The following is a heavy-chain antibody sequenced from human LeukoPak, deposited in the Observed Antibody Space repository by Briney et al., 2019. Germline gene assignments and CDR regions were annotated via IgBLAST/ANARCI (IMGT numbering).Heavy chain of an antibody. Sequence: SETLSLTCTVSGGSISNTIYYWGWIRQPPGKGLEWIGNIHYSESTYYNPSLKGRVTISVDKSKNHFSLKLSSVTAADTAVYYCARQRVFYDSYGYHDFWGQGTLVTVSS. V-gene: IGHV4-39*01. J-gene: IGHJ4*02. D-gene: IGHD3-22*01. CDR1: GGSISNTIYY. CDR2: IHYSEST. CDR3: ARQRVFYDSYGYHDF.